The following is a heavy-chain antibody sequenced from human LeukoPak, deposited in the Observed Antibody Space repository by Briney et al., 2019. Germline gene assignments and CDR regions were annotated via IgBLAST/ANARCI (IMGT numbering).Heavy chain of an antibody. J-gene: IGHJ4*02. CDR2: ISYNGST. CDR3: ARIIVVTTHFDY. CDR1: GGSIRVGSYF. V-gene: IGHV4-39*01. Sequence: ETLSLTCTVSGGSIRVGSYFWGWIRQPPGKGLEWIGTISYNGSTYYNPSLKSRVTISVDTSKNQFSLNLSSVTAADTAFYYCARIIVVTTHFDYWGQGALVTVSS. D-gene: IGHD3-22*01.